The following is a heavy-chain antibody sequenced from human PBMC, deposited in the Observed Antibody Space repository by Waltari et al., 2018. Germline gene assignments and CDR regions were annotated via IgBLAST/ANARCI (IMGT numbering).Heavy chain of an antibody. CDR1: GFTFRKHA. J-gene: IGHJ4*02. Sequence: EVHLVESGGGLGQPGGSLKLSCSASGFTFRKHAIHWVRRAPGKGLEYVSSISANGIITVYADFVKGRFTISRDNSKETVYLQMSSLRAEDTALYYCVKDEAADYLDQQVVYFDSWGQGTLVTVSS. V-gene: IGHV3-64D*06. CDR2: ISANGIIT. CDR3: VKDEAADYLDQQVVYFDS. D-gene: IGHD6-13*01.